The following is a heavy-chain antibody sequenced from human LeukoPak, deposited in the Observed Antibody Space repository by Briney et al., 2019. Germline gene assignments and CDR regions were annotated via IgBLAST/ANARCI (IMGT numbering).Heavy chain of an antibody. CDR2: ISSDGTNK. CDR1: GFTFSSYD. Sequence: GSLRLSCAASGFTFSSYDMHWVCQAPGKGLEWVAVISSDGTNKYYADSVKGRFTISRDNSKNTLYLQMNSLRAEDTAVYYCAELGITMIGGVWGKGTTVTISS. V-gene: IGHV3-30*04. D-gene: IGHD3-10*02. J-gene: IGHJ6*04. CDR3: AELGITMIGGV.